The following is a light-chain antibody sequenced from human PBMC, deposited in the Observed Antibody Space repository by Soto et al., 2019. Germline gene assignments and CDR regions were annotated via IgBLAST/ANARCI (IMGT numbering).Light chain of an antibody. CDR3: LQHNRSPPT. Sequence: DIQVSPSPSSLSAYVGDRVTITCLASQDIRNNFGWYQPKPGKAPRRLIYAASSLQGGVQSRFSGSGSWTEFTLTISSLQPEDLATYYCLQHNRSPPTFGQGTKVGI. CDR2: AAS. CDR1: QDIRNN. V-gene: IGKV1-17*01. J-gene: IGKJ1*01.